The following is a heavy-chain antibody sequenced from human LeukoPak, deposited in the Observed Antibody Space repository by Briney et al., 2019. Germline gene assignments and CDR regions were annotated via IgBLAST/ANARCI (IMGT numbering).Heavy chain of an antibody. CDR3: ARGKTSQNIVTRKTYNWFDP. CDR1: GFTFSSYN. CDR2: ISSSSDYI. J-gene: IGHJ5*02. Sequence: PGGSLRLSCAASGFTFSSYNMNWVRQAPGKGLQWVSSISSSSDYIYYADSVKGRFTISRDNAKNSLYLQMKSLRAEDTAVYYCARGKTSQNIVTRKTYNWFDPWGQGTLVTVSS. D-gene: IGHD2/OR15-2a*01. V-gene: IGHV3-21*01.